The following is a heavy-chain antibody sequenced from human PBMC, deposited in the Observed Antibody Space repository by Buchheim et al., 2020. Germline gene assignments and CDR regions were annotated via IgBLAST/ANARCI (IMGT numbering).Heavy chain of an antibody. CDR2: IYYSGST. CDR3: ARVSVVAATWYFDL. D-gene: IGHD2-15*01. Sequence: QLQLQESGPSLVKPSQTLSLTCNVSGASITSGNYYWTWIRQRPGKGLEWIGYIYYSGSTYYNPSLKSRVTISVDTSKNQFSLKLSSVTAADTAVYYCARVSVVAATWYFDLWGRGTL. J-gene: IGHJ2*01. V-gene: IGHV4-31*02. CDR1: GASITSGNYY.